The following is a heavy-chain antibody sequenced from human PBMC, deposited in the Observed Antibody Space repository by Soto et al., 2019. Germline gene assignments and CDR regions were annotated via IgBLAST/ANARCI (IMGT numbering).Heavy chain of an antibody. CDR3: ARGRYSYETIYYKFYYSALDV. Sequence: SETLSLTCGVYGGSIRWYYWGWIRQSPGKGLEWIGDINDNGGTNYNPSLKSRVTTSLDTSKKQVSLMVSSVTAADTAVYYCARGRYSYETIYYKFYYSALDVWGQGTTVTV. J-gene: IGHJ6*02. V-gene: IGHV4-34*01. D-gene: IGHD3-10*01. CDR1: GGSIRWYY. CDR2: INDNGGT.